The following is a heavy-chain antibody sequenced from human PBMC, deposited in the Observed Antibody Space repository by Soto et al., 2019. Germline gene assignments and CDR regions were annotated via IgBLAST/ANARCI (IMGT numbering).Heavy chain of an antibody. Sequence: QVTLKESGTVLVKPTETLTLTCPVFGFSLSNARMGVSWIRQPPGKALEWLAHIFSNDEKSYSTSLKNRLTTXKXTXXSQVVLTMTDMDPVDTATYYCGITMLRGVIWETDPWGQGTLVTVSS. J-gene: IGHJ5*02. CDR2: IFSNDEK. CDR3: GITMLRGVIWETDP. V-gene: IGHV2-26*01. CDR1: GFSLSNARMG. D-gene: IGHD3-10*01.